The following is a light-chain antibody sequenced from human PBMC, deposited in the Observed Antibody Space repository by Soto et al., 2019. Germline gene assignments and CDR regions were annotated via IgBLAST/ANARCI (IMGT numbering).Light chain of an antibody. CDR2: DAS. Sequence: DIQMTQSPSTLSASVGDRVTITCRASQSISSWLAWYQQKPGKAPKLLIYDASSLESGVPSRFSGSGSGTEFTPNIGNLQPDDFATYYCQQYNSWWTFGQGTKVEIK. CDR3: QQYNSWWT. V-gene: IGKV1-5*01. CDR1: QSISSW. J-gene: IGKJ1*01.